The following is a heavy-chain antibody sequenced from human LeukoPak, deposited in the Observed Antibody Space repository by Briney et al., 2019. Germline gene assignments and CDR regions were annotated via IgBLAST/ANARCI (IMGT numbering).Heavy chain of an antibody. Sequence: ISGSGDDTPHADSVKGRFTISRDNSKNTLYLQMNNLRAEDTAVYYCAKRGSTAYSTPHFDFWGQGALVTVSS. V-gene: IGHV3-23*01. D-gene: IGHD2-2*01. CDR2: ISGSGDDT. J-gene: IGHJ4*02. CDR3: AKRGSTAYSTPHFDF.